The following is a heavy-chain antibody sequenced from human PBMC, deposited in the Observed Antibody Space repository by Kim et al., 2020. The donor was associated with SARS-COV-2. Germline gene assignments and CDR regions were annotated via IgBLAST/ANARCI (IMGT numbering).Heavy chain of an antibody. Sequence: GGSLRLSCAASGFTFSSSAMHWVRQAPGKWLEWVAVIWYDGSNKYYADSVKGRFTISRDNSKNTLYLQMNSLRAEDTAVYYCAKDRGMWSGTYPGGYWGQGTLVTVSS. CDR1: GFTFSSSA. D-gene: IGHD3-3*01. V-gene: IGHV3-33*06. CDR2: IWYDGSNK. CDR3: AKDRGMWSGTYPGGY. J-gene: IGHJ4*02.